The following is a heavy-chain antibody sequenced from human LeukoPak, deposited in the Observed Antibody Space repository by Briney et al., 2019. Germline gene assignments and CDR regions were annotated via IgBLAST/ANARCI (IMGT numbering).Heavy chain of an antibody. Sequence: TSSETLSLTCTVSGTSISSYYWSWIRQPAGKGLEWIGRIYDSGNTNYNPSLKSRVTMSLDTSKSQFSLKLTFVTAADTAVYYCARVWRVRGVRTYYYHMDVWGKGTTVTVSS. J-gene: IGHJ6*03. CDR1: GTSISSYY. CDR2: IYDSGNT. CDR3: ARVWRVRGVRTYYYHMDV. D-gene: IGHD3-10*01. V-gene: IGHV4-4*07.